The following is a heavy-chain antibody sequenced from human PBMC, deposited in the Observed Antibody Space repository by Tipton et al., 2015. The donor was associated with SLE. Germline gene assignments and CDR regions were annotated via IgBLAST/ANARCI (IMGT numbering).Heavy chain of an antibody. V-gene: IGHV4-61*01. D-gene: IGHD3-3*01. Sequence: TLSLTCTVSGGSVSSGSYYWSWIRQPPGKGLEWIGYIYYSGSTNYNPSLKSRVTISVDTSKNQFSLKLSSVTAADTAVYYCARDDDFWSGCFFDYWGQGTLVTVSS. CDR2: IYYSGST. J-gene: IGHJ4*02. CDR1: GGSVSSGSYY. CDR3: ARDDDFWSGCFFDY.